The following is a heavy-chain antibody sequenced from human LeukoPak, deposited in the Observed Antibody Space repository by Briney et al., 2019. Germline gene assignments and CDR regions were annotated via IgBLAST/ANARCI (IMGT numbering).Heavy chain of an antibody. D-gene: IGHD3-10*01. V-gene: IGHV1-2*02. CDR2: INPNSGGT. J-gene: IGHJ5*02. CDR1: GYTFTGYY. Sequence: GASVKVSCKASGYTFTGYYMHWVRQAPGQGLEWMGWINPNSGGTNYAQKFQGRVTMTRDTSISTAYMELSRLRSDDTAVYYCARGSLLLRFGELLFRDPWGQGTLVTVSS. CDR3: ARGSLLLRFGELLFRDP.